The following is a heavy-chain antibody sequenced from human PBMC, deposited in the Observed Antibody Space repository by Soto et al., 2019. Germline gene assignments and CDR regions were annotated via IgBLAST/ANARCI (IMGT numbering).Heavy chain of an antibody. CDR3: ARVPPWGNSAGDYYIQHYDS. CDR1: GFTFTSYA. CDR2: INGGSGNT. V-gene: IGHV1-3*01. J-gene: IGHJ4*02. Sequence: ASVKVSCKSSGFTFTSYAIHWLRQAPGQRPQWMGWINGGSGNTKNSQDFQGRVTFTRDTFATTAYLELSSLRSEDTAVYYCARVPPWGNSAGDYYIQHYDSWGQGTPVTVSS. D-gene: IGHD3-10*01.